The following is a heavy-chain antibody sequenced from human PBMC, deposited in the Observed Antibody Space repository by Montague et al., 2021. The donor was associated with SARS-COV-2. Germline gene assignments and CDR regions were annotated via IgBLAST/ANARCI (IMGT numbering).Heavy chain of an antibody. V-gene: IGHV3-30*18. D-gene: IGHD3-3*01. CDR3: AKDRRYYDFWSGYLGRPNRHYYYYGMDV. J-gene: IGHJ6*02. CDR1: GFTFSSYG. CDR2: ISYDGSNK. Sequence: SLRLSCAASGFTFSSYGMHWVRQAPGKGLEWVAVISYDGSNKYYADSVKGRFTISRDNSKNTLYLQMNSLRAEDTAVYYCAKDRRYYDFWSGYLGRPNRHYYYYGMDVWGQGTTVTVSS.